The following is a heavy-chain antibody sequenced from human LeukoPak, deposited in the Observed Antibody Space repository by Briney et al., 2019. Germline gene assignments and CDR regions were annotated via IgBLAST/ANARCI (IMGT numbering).Heavy chain of an antibody. V-gene: IGHV3-11*01. CDR3: ARDGLGLNFDY. D-gene: IGHD1-26*01. J-gene: IGHJ4*02. CDR1: GFTFSYYY. CDR2: ISSSGSTI. Sequence: GGSLRLSCAASGFTFSYYYMSWIRQAPGKGLEGVSYISSSGSTIYYADSVKGRFTISRDNAKNSLYLQMNSLRAEDTAVYYFARDGLGLNFDYWGQGTLVTVSS.